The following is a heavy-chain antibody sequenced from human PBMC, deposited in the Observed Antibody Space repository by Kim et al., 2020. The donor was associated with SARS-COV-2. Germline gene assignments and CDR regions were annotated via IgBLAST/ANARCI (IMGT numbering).Heavy chain of an antibody. Sequence: SETLSLTCTVSGGSISSGGYYWSWIRQHPGKGLEWIGYIYYSGSTYYNPSLKSRVTISVDTSKNQFSLKLSSVTAADTAVYYCARAPTLLWVGALVVYYFDYWGQGTLVTVSS. CDR3: ARAPTLLWVGALVVYYFDY. J-gene: IGHJ4*02. CDR2: IYYSGST. V-gene: IGHV4-31*03. D-gene: IGHD3-10*01. CDR1: GGSISSGGYY.